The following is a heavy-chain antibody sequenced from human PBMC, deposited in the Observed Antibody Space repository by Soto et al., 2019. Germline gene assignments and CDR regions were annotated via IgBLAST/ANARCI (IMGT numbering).Heavy chain of an antibody. CDR1: GGSISSYY. D-gene: IGHD1-1*01. Sequence: QVQLQESGPGLVKPSETLSLTCTVSGGSISSYYWSWIRQPPGKGLAWIGYIYYSGSTNYNPSLKSRVTISVDTSKNQFSLKLSSVTAADTAVYYCARYQRENWNDVCFVYAFDIWGQGTMVTVSS. CDR2: IYYSGST. CDR3: ARYQRENWNDVCFVYAFDI. V-gene: IGHV4-59*08. J-gene: IGHJ3*02.